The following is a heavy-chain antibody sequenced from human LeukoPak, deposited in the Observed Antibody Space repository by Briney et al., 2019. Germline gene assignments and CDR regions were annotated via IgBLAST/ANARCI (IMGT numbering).Heavy chain of an antibody. D-gene: IGHD3-22*01. V-gene: IGHV1-18*01. Sequence: ASVKVSCKASGYTFTSYGISWVRQAPGQGLEWMGWISACNGNTNYAQKLQGRVTMTTDTSTSTAYMELRSLRSDDTAVYYCARAPYYYDSSGYPDWGQGTLVTVSS. CDR2: ISACNGNT. CDR3: ARAPYYYDSSGYPD. J-gene: IGHJ4*02. CDR1: GYTFTSYG.